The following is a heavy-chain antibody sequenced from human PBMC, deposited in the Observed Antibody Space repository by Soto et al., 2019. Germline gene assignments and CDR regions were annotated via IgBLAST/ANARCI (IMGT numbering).Heavy chain of an antibody. V-gene: IGHV1-46*01. CDR2: INPHGGST. CDR1: MDTLTRYY. CDR3: ARSSGGNFGIIIEGTNWFAP. J-gene: IGHJ5*02. Sequence: SVKVSCKSPMDTLTRYYINLVRQAPGQGLEWMGVINPHGGSTAYAQKFKGRVTLTRDTSASTVYMEVSSLKSEDTAMYYCARSSGGNFGIIIEGTNWFAPWGQGTLLSV. D-gene: IGHD1-26*01.